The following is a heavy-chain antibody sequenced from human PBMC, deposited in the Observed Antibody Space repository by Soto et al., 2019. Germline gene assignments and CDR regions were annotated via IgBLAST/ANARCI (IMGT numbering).Heavy chain of an antibody. CDR2: IYHSGST. CDR1: GGSISSGGYS. D-gene: IGHD3-10*01. Sequence: TLSLTCAVSGGSISSGGYSWSWIRQPPGKGREWIGYIYHSGSTYYNPSLKSRVTISVDRSKNQFSLKLSSVTAADTAVYYCARDLSRITMVRGARGSWFDPWGQGTLGTVSS. CDR3: ARDLSRITMVRGARGSWFDP. J-gene: IGHJ5*02. V-gene: IGHV4-30-2*01.